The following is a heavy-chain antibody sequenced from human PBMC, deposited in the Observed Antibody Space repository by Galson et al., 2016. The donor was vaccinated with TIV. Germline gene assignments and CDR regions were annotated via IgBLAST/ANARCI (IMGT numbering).Heavy chain of an antibody. CDR1: GYTFTSYN. D-gene: IGHD6-19*01. V-gene: IGHV1-8*02. CDR3: ARVPVFFNIHWLVLNRGFYFDY. CDR2: INPNSGNT. Sequence: SVKVSCKASGYTFTSYNIYWVRQASGQGLEWMGWINPNSGNTGYAQKFQDRVTMTRNTSINTAYMELRGLRSEDTAVYYCARVPVFFNIHWLVLNRGFYFDYWGQGTLATVSS. J-gene: IGHJ4*02.